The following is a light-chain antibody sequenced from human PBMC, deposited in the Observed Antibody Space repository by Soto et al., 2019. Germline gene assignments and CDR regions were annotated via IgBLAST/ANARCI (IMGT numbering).Light chain of an antibody. CDR3: HHYDDSPPFT. CDR2: GAS. J-gene: IGKJ3*01. CDR1: QSISSRY. Sequence: EIVLTQSPGTLSLSPGERATLSSRAIQSISSRYLAWYQQTPGRAPRPLISGASSRATGIPDRFSGSASGKDFTLTFTRMETEDFAVYYCHHYDDSPPFTFGPGPKVDIK. V-gene: IGKV3-20*01.